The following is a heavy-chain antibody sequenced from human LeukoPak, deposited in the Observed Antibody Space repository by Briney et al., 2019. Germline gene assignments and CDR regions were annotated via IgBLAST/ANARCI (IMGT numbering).Heavy chain of an antibody. CDR3: ARGTLKIPGEQGAFDY. Sequence: GGSLTLSCAASGFTFSSYAMNWLRQAPGKGLEWVSAISGSGGSTYYADSVKGRFTIYRDNAKKSFNLQMNSLRAEDTAVYYCARGTLKIPGEQGAFDYRGQGTLVTVSS. J-gene: IGHJ4*02. CDR1: GFTFSSYA. D-gene: IGHD1-14*01. V-gene: IGHV3-23*01. CDR2: ISGSGGST.